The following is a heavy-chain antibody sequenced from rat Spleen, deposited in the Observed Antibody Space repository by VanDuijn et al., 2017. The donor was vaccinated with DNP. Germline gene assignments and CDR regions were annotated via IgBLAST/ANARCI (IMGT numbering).Heavy chain of an antibody. CDR3: ARRAGGYFDY. D-gene: IGHD1-4*01. CDR2: IAYDGFTT. CDR1: GFIFSDFY. Sequence: EVQLVESDGGLVQPGRSLKLSCAASGFIFSDFYMAWVRQAPTKGLEWVATIAYDGFTTYYRDSVKGRFTISRDNAKTTLYLKMDSLRSEDTATYYWARRAGGYFDYWGQGVMVTVSS. V-gene: IGHV5-29*01. J-gene: IGHJ2*01.